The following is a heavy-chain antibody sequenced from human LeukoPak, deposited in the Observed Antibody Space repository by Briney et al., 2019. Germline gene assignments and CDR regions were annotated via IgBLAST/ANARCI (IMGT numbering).Heavy chain of an antibody. CDR1: GFTFSSYS. D-gene: IGHD2-2*01. CDR2: ISSSSSYI. Sequence: GGSLRLSCAASGFTFSSYSMNWVRQAPGKGLEWVSSISSSSSYIYYADSVKGRSTISRDNAKNSLYLQMNSLRAEDTAVYYCARSEDIVVVPAAPTYFDYWGQGTLVTVSS. CDR3: ARSEDIVVVPAAPTYFDY. V-gene: IGHV3-21*01. J-gene: IGHJ4*02.